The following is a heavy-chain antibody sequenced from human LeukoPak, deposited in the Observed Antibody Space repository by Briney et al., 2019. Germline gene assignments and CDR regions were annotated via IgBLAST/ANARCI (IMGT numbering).Heavy chain of an antibody. D-gene: IGHD7-27*01. J-gene: IGHJ4*02. CDR3: TTSGGNWDYFDY. CDR1: GFTFSNYW. V-gene: IGHV3-15*01. Sequence: GGSLRLSCAASGFTFSNYWMSWVRQAPGKGLEWVGHIKRKSDGETVDFAAPVNGRFSISRDDSKNTVYLQMNGLRIEDTGVYYCTTSGGNWDYFDYWGQGTLVTVSS. CDR2: IKRKSDGETV.